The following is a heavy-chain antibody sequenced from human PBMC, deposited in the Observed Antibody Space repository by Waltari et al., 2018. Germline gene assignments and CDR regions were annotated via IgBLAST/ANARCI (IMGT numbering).Heavy chain of an antibody. J-gene: IGHJ4*02. CDR1: CITFTHYC. V-gene: IGHV3-30*18. CDR2: FSYDGSNK. D-gene: IGHD6-6*01. CDR3: AKDSAGNSGSSDY. Sequence: VRLVESGGGMVPPGRSLRLPCAAFCITFTHYCRHWVRQAPGKGLEWVAVFSYDGSNKDYADSGRGRFTISRDISANTLYLQMNSLRAEDTAVYYCAKDSAGNSGSSDYWGQGTLVIVSS.